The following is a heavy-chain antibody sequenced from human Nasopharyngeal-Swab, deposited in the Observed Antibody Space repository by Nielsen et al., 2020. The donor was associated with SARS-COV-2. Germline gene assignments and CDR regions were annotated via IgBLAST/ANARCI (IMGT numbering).Heavy chain of an antibody. V-gene: IGHV3-48*02. CDR2: ISSSSSTI. J-gene: IGHJ4*02. CDR3: ASSVPAITIFRMVIPSQFDY. CDR1: GFTFSSYS. D-gene: IGHD3-3*01. Sequence: GESLKISCAASGFTFSSYSMNWVRQAPGTGLEWVSYISSSSSTIYYADSVKGPFTISRDNAKNSLYLQMNSLRYENTAVYYCASSVPAITIFRMVIPSQFDYWGQGTLVTVSS.